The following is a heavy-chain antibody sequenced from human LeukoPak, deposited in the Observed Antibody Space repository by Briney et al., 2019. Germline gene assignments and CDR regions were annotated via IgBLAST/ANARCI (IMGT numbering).Heavy chain of an antibody. V-gene: IGHV4-59*11. J-gene: IGHJ6*03. CDR1: GGSISSHY. CDR2: IYYSGST. CDR3: ARIGVRGGTYYYYYIDV. D-gene: IGHD1-26*01. Sequence: SETLSLTCTVSGGSISSHYWSWIRQPLGKGLEWIGCIYYSGSTNNNPSPKSRVTILVENTKNQFSLKLSSVTAADAAVYYCARIGVRGGTYYYYYIDVWGKGTTVTVSS.